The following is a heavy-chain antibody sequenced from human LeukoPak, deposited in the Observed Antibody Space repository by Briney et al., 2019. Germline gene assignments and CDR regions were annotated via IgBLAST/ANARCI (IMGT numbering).Heavy chain of an antibody. CDR1: GVSISTHNW. J-gene: IGHJ4*02. V-gene: IGHV4-4*02. D-gene: IGHD3-16*01. CDR2: IYDGGNT. CDR3: ARDVERGAVFHY. Sequence: SETLSLTCDVSGVSISTHNWWSWVRQPPGKGLEWIGVIYDGGNTNYNPSLKGRFTISVDNSKNQFSLTMSRVTAADTAVYYCARDVERGAVFHYWGAGVLLPLSS.